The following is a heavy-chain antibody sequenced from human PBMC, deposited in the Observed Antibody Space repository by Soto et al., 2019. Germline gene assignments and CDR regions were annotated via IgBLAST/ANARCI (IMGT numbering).Heavy chain of an antibody. CDR1: GFTFSDYG. D-gene: IGHD6-13*01. V-gene: IGHV1-18*01. Sequence: ASVKVSCKASGFTFSDYGLSWVRQAPGQPLEWMGWISGDNINSKYSQKFQGRLTMTTDTSTATASMELRSLTSDDAAVYYCGREGQQLAQEKYYQFNGMDVWGQGTTVTVSS. J-gene: IGHJ6*02. CDR3: GREGQQLAQEKYYQFNGMDV. CDR2: ISGDNINS.